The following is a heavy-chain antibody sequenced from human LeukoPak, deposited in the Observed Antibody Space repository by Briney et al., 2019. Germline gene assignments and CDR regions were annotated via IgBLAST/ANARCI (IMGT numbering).Heavy chain of an antibody. CDR2: IRYDGSNK. V-gene: IGHV3-30*02. CDR3: AKDICGGNCYPNWGY. Sequence: QPGGSLRLSCTASGFTFSSYGMHWVRQAPGKGLEWVAFIRYDGSNKYYADSVKGRFTISRDNSKNTLYLQMNSLRAEDTAVYYCAKDICGGNCYPNWGYWGQGTLVIVSS. J-gene: IGHJ4*02. D-gene: IGHD2-21*01. CDR1: GFTFSSYG.